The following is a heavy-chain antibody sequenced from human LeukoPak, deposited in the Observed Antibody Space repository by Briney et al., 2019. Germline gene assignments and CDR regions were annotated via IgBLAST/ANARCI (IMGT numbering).Heavy chain of an antibody. Sequence: GESLKISCKGSGYDFTTYWIGWVRQMPGKGLEWMGIIYPDGSNTKYSPSFQGQVTISADKSISTAYLKWSSLKASDTAMYYCARLPAAGSQSYFYYYYMDVWGKGTTVTVSS. CDR2: IYPDGSNT. V-gene: IGHV5-51*01. J-gene: IGHJ6*03. CDR3: ARLPAAGSQSYFYYYYMDV. D-gene: IGHD3-10*01. CDR1: GYDFTTYW.